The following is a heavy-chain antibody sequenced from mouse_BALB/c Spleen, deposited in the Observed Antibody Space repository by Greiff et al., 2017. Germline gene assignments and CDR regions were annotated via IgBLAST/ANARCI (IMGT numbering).Heavy chain of an antibody. D-gene: IGHD1-1*02. CDR1: GFAFSSYD. Sequence: EVHLVESGGGLVKPGGSLKLSCAASGFAFSSYDMSWVRQTPEKRLEWVAYISSGGGSTYYPDTVKGRFTISRDNAKNTLYLQMSSLKSEDTAMYYCARHVVYYFDYWGQGTTLTVSS. V-gene: IGHV5-12-1*01. J-gene: IGHJ2*01. CDR3: ARHVVYYFDY. CDR2: ISSGGGST.